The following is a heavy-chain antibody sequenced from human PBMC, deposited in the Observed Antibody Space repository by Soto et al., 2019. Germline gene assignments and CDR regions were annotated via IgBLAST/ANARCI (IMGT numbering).Heavy chain of an antibody. CDR2: IIPIFGTA. Sequence: QVQLVQSGAEVKKPGSSVKVSCKASGGTFSSYAISWVRQAPGQGLEWLGGIIPIFGTANYAQKFQGRVTITADESTSTDYMELSSLRSEDTAVYYCARGSYDSLTGYPTPFDPWGQGTLVTVSS. V-gene: IGHV1-69*01. J-gene: IGHJ5*02. CDR3: ARGSYDSLTGYPTPFDP. D-gene: IGHD3-9*01. CDR1: GGTFSSYA.